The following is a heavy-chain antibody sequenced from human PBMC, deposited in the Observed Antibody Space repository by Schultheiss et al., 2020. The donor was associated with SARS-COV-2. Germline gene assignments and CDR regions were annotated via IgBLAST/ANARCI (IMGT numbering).Heavy chain of an antibody. CDR2: IYHGGST. CDR3: ARGLAAAGGY. D-gene: IGHD6-13*01. V-gene: IGHV4-34*01. CDR1: GGSFSGYY. J-gene: IGHJ4*02. Sequence: SETLSLTCAVYGGSFSGYYWSWIRQPPGKGLEWIGYIYHGGSTYYNPSLKSRVTMSVDRSKNQLSLKLSSVTAADTAVYYCARGLAAAGGYWGQGTLVTVSS.